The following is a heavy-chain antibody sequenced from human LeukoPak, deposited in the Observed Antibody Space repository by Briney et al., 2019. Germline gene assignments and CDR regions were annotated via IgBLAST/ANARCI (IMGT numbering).Heavy chain of an antibody. CDR3: ARSRSSSWYRVVAVWVNDAFDI. J-gene: IGHJ3*02. V-gene: IGHV1-18*04. Sequence: ASVKVSCKASGYTFTGYYMHWVRQAPGQGLEWMGWISAYNGNTNYAQKLQGRVTMTTDTSTSTAYMELRSLRSDDTAVYYCARSRSSSWYRVVAVWVNDAFDIWGQGTMVTVSS. D-gene: IGHD6-13*01. CDR1: GYTFTGYY. CDR2: ISAYNGNT.